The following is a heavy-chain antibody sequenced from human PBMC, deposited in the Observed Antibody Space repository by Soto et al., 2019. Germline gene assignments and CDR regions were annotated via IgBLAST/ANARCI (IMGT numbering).Heavy chain of an antibody. CDR1: G. D-gene: IGHD5-18*01. CDR3: ARIGAAMAIFDY. V-gene: IGHV2-26*01. CDR2: IFSNDEK. J-gene: IGHJ4*02. Sequence: GVSWIRQPPGKALEWLAHIFSNDEKSYSTSLKSRLTISKDTSKSQVVLTMTNMDPVDTATYYCARIGAAMAIFDYWGQGTLVTVSS.